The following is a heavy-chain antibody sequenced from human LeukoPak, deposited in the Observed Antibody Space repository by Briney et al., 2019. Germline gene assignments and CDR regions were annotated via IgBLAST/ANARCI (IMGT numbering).Heavy chain of an antibody. CDR3: TTANYGAYDY. D-gene: IGHD4-17*01. CDR1: GFTFSNAW. V-gene: IGHV3-15*01. Sequence: GGSLRLSCAASGFTFSNAWMNWVSQAPGKGLEWVGHIKSKTDGGTMDYAAPVKGRFTISRDDSKNTLYLQMNSLKTEDTAVYYCTTANYGAYDYWGQGTLVTVSS. J-gene: IGHJ4*02. CDR2: IKSKTDGGTM.